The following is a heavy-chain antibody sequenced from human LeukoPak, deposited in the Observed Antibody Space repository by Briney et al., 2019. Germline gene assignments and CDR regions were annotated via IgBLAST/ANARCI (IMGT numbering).Heavy chain of an antibody. CDR1: GFNFSSYW. CDR2: IKQDGSEK. CDR3: ARLARDDYGDYETVHY. J-gene: IGHJ4*02. V-gene: IGHV3-7*01. D-gene: IGHD4-17*01. Sequence: GGSLRLSCAASGFNFSSYWMSWVRQAPGKGLEWVANIKQDGSEKYYVDSVKGRFTISRDNAKNSLYLQMNSLRAEDTAVYYCARLARDDYGDYETVHYWGQGTLVTVSS.